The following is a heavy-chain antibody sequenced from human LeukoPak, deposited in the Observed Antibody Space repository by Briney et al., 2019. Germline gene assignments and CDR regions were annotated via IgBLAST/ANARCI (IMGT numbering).Heavy chain of an antibody. CDR1: GFTFSSYA. Sequence: GGSLRLSCAASGFTFSSYAMSWARQAPGKGLEWVSVLYTGGSAYYSDSVKGRFTISRDNSKNTLYLQMNSLRAEDTAVYYCARDRGDYYDSSGYYPYWGQGTLVTVSS. V-gene: IGHV3-66*01. CDR2: LYTGGSA. J-gene: IGHJ4*02. D-gene: IGHD3-22*01. CDR3: ARDRGDYYDSSGYYPY.